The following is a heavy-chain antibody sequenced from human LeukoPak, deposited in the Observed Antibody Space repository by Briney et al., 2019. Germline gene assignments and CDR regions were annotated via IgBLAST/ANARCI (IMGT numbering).Heavy chain of an antibody. CDR3: ASGNPYYGSGSYLFQH. CDR1: GYTFTSYG. Sequence: ASVKVSCKASGYTFTSYGISWVRQAPGQGLEWMGWISAYNGNTNYAQKLQGRVTMTTDTSTSTAYMELSSLRSEDTAVYYCASGNPYYGSGSYLFQHWGQGTLVTVSS. CDR2: ISAYNGNT. J-gene: IGHJ1*01. V-gene: IGHV1-18*04. D-gene: IGHD3-10*01.